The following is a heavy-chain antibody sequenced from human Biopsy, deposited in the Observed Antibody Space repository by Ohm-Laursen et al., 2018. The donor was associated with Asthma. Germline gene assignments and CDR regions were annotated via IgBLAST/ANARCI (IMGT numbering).Heavy chain of an antibody. CDR1: GFTFRTYS. CDR3: AREGVAGTHIED. Sequence: SLRLTCAASGFTFRTYSMSWVRQAPGKGLEWVAVISYDGSSIYYADSVKGRFTISRDNSKNTLSLQMNSLTAEDTAVYYCAREGVAGTHIEDWGQGTLVTVSS. V-gene: IGHV3-30*03. J-gene: IGHJ4*02. CDR2: ISYDGSSI. D-gene: IGHD6-19*01.